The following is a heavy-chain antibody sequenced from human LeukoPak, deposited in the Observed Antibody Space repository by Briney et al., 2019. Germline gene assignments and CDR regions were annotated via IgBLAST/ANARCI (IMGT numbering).Heavy chain of an antibody. J-gene: IGHJ4*02. CDR1: GGSISSYF. CDR3: ARHFAYSSSSYFDY. D-gene: IGHD6-6*01. CDR2: IYYSGSS. Sequence: SETLSLTCTVSGGSISSYFWTWIRQPPGKGLEWIGCIYYSGSSNYSPSLKSRVTMFEDKSKNQFSLRLYSVTVADTAVYYCARHFAYSSSSYFDYWGQGSLVTVSS. V-gene: IGHV4-59*08.